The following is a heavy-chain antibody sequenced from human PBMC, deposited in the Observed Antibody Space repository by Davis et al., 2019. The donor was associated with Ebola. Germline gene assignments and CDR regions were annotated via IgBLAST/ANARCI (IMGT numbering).Heavy chain of an antibody. CDR2: IWYDGSNK. CDR3: ARDRGAAVAVWGDY. CDR1: GFTFSSYG. J-gene: IGHJ4*02. Sequence: PGGSLRLSCAASGFTFSSYGMHWVRQAPGKGLEWVAVIWYDGSNKYYADSVKGRLTISRDNSKNTLYLQMNSLRAEDTAVYYCARDRGAAVAVWGDYWGQGTLVTVSS. V-gene: IGHV3-33*01. D-gene: IGHD6-19*01.